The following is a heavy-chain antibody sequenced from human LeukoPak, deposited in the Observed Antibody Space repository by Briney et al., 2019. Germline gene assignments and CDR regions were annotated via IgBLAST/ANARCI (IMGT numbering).Heavy chain of an antibody. CDR2: IKKKGDGGTT. J-gene: IGHJ4*02. V-gene: IGHV3-15*01. Sequence: PGGSLRLSCAASGFIFSDSNMHWVRQASGKGLEWVGRIKKKGDGGTTDYAAPVKGRFTISRDDSKNMLYLEMSNLKIEDTAVYYCTTVTMVRDYDYWGQGTLVTVSS. CDR3: TTVTMVRDYDY. CDR1: GFIFSDSN. D-gene: IGHD3-10*01.